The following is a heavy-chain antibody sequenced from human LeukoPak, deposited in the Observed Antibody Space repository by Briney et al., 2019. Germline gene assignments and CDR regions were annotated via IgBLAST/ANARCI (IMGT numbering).Heavy chain of an antibody. Sequence: ASVTVSCKASGYTFTGYYMHWVRQAPGQGLEWMGWINPNSGGTNYAQKFQGRVTMTRDTSISTAYMELSRLRSDDTAVYYCAGDRSGSSGYFDYWGQGTLVTVSS. CDR3: AGDRSGSSGYFDY. D-gene: IGHD1-26*01. CDR1: GYTFTGYY. CDR2: INPNSGGT. J-gene: IGHJ4*02. V-gene: IGHV1-2*02.